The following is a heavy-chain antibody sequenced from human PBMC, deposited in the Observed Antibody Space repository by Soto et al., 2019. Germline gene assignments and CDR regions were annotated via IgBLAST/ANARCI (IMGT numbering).Heavy chain of an antibody. V-gene: IGHV4-30-2*01. CDR2: IYGGGNT. CDR1: GGSIISGGYS. Sequence: QLQLQESGSGLVKPSQTLSLTCAVSGGSIISGGYSWSWILQPPGKGLQWIGHIYGGGNTYYTPSLESRVAISTDKSKHQFSLRLSSVTAADTAVYYCVRRSTEDAFDIWGQGTMVTVSP. J-gene: IGHJ3*02. CDR3: VRRSTEDAFDI.